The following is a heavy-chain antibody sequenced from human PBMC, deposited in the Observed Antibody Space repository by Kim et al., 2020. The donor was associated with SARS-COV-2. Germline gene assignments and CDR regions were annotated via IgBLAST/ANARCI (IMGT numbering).Heavy chain of an antibody. D-gene: IGHD3-10*01. Sequence: GGSLRLSCVASGFTFSTQAMYWVRQAPGKGLEWVSTIRGGRTYYADSVKGRFTISRDDSTNTLYLQMNSLRAEDTAIYYCAKVGGSGTYFDYWGQGTLVTVSS. CDR2: IRGGRT. CDR3: AKVGGSGTYFDY. J-gene: IGHJ4*02. V-gene: IGHV3-23*01. CDR1: GFTFSTQA.